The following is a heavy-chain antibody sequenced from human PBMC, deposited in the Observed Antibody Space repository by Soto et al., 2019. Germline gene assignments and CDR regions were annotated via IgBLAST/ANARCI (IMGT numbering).Heavy chain of an antibody. D-gene: IGHD5-18*01. CDR1: GCIFSNYA. CDR2: ISGSGGST. J-gene: IGHJ4*02. Sequence: PXGSLRRSGVASGCIFSNYAISWLRQGPGKGLEWVSAISGSGGSTYYADSVKGRFTISRDNSKNTLYLQMNSLRVEDSAVYYCVKERSGHSYADSWGQGTLVTVYS. V-gene: IGHV3-23*01. CDR3: VKERSGHSYADS.